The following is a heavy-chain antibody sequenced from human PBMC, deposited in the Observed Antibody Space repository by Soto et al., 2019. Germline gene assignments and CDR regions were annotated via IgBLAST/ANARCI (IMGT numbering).Heavy chain of an antibody. D-gene: IGHD3-3*01. CDR2: ISGSGGST. J-gene: IGHJ4*02. Sequence: GGSLRLSCAASGFTFSSYAMSWVRQAPGKGLEWVSAISGSGGSTYYADSVKGRFTISRDNSKNTLYLQMNSLRAEDTAVYYCAKLSPLYDFWSGYFDYWGQGTLVTVSS. CDR3: AKLSPLYDFWSGYFDY. CDR1: GFTFSSYA. V-gene: IGHV3-23*01.